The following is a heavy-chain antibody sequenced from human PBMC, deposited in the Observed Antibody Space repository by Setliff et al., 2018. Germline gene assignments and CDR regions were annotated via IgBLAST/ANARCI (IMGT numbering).Heavy chain of an antibody. J-gene: IGHJ6*03. CDR2: IYYSGST. CDR1: GASITSGNYY. D-gene: IGHD3-10*01. CDR3: ARDRRDYIGSGSSEIDYYYYYYMDV. Sequence: PSETLSLTCTVSGASITSGNYYWSWVRQSAVRGLEWIGYIYYSGSTNYNPSLKSRVTISLDTSKNQFSLKLSSATAADTAIYYCARDRRDYIGSGSSEIDYYYYYYMDVWGKGTTVTVSS. V-gene: IGHV4-61*10.